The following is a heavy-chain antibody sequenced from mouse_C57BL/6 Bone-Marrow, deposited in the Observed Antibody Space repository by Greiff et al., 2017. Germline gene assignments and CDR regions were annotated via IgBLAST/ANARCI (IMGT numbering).Heavy chain of an antibody. CDR1: GYTFTSYW. Sequence: QVQLQQPGAELVRPGTSVKLSCKASGYTFTSYWMHWVKQRPGQGLEWIGVIDPSDSYTNSNQKFKGKATLTVDTSSSTAYMQLSSLTSEDSAVYYCARVDGYYGYFDVWGTGTTVTVSS. CDR3: ARVDGYYGYFDV. CDR2: IDPSDSYT. D-gene: IGHD2-3*01. J-gene: IGHJ1*03. V-gene: IGHV1-59*01.